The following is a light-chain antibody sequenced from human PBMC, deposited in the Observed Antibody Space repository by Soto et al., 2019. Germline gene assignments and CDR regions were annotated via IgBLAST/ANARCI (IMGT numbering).Light chain of an antibody. CDR1: QSIDTW. V-gene: IGKV1-5*01. Sequence: DIQMTQSPSTLAASIGDRVTITCRASQSIDTWLAWHHQEPGKAPKVLIFDASTFESGVPSRFSGSGFGTEFALPIGSLQPDDLGTYYSQQSTAYPVTFGQGSRVAIK. CDR2: DAS. CDR3: QQSTAYPVT. J-gene: IGKJ1*01.